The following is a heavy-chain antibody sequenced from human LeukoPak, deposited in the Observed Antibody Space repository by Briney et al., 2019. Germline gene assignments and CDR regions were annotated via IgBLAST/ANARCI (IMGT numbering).Heavy chain of an antibody. D-gene: IGHD1-7*01. CDR1: GFTFSTFP. Sequence: RPGRSLRLSCAASGFTFSTFPMHWVRQAPGKGLQRVAVISNDGVNQYYADSAKGQFTISRDNSKNTLFLQMNSLTTEDTAVYYCARGAGTMVYYIDVWGKGTTVTVSS. J-gene: IGHJ6*03. CDR2: ISNDGVNQ. V-gene: IGHV3-30*16. CDR3: ARGAGTMVYYIDV.